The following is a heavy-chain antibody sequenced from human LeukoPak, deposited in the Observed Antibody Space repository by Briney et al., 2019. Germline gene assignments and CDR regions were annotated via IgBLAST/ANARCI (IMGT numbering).Heavy chain of an antibody. CDR2: INPSGGST. CDR1: GYTFTIYY. D-gene: IGHD3-22*01. V-gene: IGHV1-46*01. CDR3: ARVGDSSAGRSPGAFDI. Sequence: ASVKVSCKASGYTFTIYYMHWVRQAPGQGLEWMGIINPSGGSTSYAQKFQGRVTMTRDTSTSTVYMELSSLRSEDTAVYYCARVGDSSAGRSPGAFDIWGQGTMVTVSS. J-gene: IGHJ3*02.